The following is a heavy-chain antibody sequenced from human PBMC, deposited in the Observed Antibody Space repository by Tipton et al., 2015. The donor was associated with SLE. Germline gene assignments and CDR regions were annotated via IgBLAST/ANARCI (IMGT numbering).Heavy chain of an antibody. V-gene: IGHV4-38-2*02. J-gene: IGHJ6*03. Sequence: TLSLTCTVSGYSISRGYYWGWIRQPPGGGLEWLGYIYYSGSTNYNPSLKSRVTISVDTSKNQFSLKLSSVTAADTAVYHCARDGTVGASKDYYYYMDVWGKGTTVTVSS. D-gene: IGHD1-26*01. CDR3: ARDGTVGASKDYYYYMDV. CDR2: IYYSGST. CDR1: GYSISRGYY.